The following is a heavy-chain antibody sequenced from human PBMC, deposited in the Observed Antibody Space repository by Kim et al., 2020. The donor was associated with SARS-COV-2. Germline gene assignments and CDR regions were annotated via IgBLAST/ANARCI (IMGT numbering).Heavy chain of an antibody. CDR2: ISSNGGST. Sequence: GGSLRLSCSATGFTFSSYAMHWVRQAPGKGLEYVSAISSNGGSTYYADSVKGRFTISRDNSKNTLYLQMSSLRAEDTAVYYCVKDRRYFDWLLRPDAFDIWGQGTMVTVSS. D-gene: IGHD3-9*01. J-gene: IGHJ3*02. V-gene: IGHV3-64D*06. CDR1: GFTFSSYA. CDR3: VKDRRYFDWLLRPDAFDI.